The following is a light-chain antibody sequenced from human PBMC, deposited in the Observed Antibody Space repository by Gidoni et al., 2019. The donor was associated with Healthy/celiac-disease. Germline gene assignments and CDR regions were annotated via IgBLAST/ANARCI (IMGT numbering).Light chain of an antibody. V-gene: IGLV1-47*01. J-gene: IGLJ2*01. Sequence: QSVLTQPPSASGTPGQRVTISCSGSSSNIGSNYVYWYQQLPGTAPKLLIYRNNQRPSGVPDRFSGSKSGTSASLAISGLRSEDEADYYCAAWDDSSEKVVFGGGTKLTVL. CDR1: SSNIGSNY. CDR3: AAWDDSSEKVV. CDR2: RNN.